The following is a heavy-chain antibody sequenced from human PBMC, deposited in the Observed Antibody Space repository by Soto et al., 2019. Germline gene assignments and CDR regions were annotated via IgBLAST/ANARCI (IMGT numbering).Heavy chain of an antibody. CDR2: IYPGDSDT. CDR3: ARLGPWDCGGDCSAFDI. CDR1: GYSFISYW. J-gene: IGHJ3*02. D-gene: IGHD2-21*02. V-gene: IGHV5-51*01. Sequence: GESLKVSCRGSGYSFISYWSGWVRKMPGKGLEWMGIIYPGDSDTRYSPSFQGQVTISADKSISTAYLQWSSLKASDTAMYYCARLGPWDCGGDCSAFDIWGQGTMVTVSS.